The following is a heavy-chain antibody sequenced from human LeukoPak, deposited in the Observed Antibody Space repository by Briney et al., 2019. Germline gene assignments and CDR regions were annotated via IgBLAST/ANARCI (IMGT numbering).Heavy chain of an antibody. V-gene: IGHV4-59*08. D-gene: IGHD5-18*01. CDR3: ARLAEMATAHHAFDI. CDR1: GGSISSYY. J-gene: IGHJ3*02. CDR2: IYYSGST. Sequence: SETLSLTCTVSGGSISSYYWSWIRQPPGKGLEWIGYIYYSGSTNYNPSLKSRVTISVDTSKNQFSLKLSSVTAADTAVYYCARLAEMATAHHAFDIWGQGTMVTVPS.